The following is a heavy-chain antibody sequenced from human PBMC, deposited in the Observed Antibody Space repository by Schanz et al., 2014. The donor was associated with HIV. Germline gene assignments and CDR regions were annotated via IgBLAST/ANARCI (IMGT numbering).Heavy chain of an antibody. D-gene: IGHD1-26*01. Sequence: VQVVESGGGLVQPGGSLRLSCTTSGFIFSDHFMGWVRQAPGKGLEWVSGINWSGSSTAYADSVKGRFTISRDNAKNSLYLQMNSLRAEDTAVYYCVLPSAKIVGGLGEHYFDHWGQGTLVTVSS. CDR1: GFIFSDHF. CDR2: INWSGSST. V-gene: IGHV3-11*04. CDR3: VLPSAKIVGGLGEHYFDH. J-gene: IGHJ4*02.